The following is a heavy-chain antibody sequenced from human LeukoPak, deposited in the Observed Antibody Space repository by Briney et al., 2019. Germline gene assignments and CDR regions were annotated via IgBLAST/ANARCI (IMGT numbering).Heavy chain of an antibody. CDR1: GYTFTSYG. D-gene: IGHD2-2*01. Sequence: GASVKVSCKASGYTFTSYGISWVRQAPGQGLEWMGWISAYNGNTNYAQKLQGRVTMTTDTSTSTAYMELRSLRSDDTAVYYCARLGSCSSTSCYEGSWGQGTLVTVSS. J-gene: IGHJ5*02. V-gene: IGHV1-18*01. CDR2: ISAYNGNT. CDR3: ARLGSCSSTSCYEGS.